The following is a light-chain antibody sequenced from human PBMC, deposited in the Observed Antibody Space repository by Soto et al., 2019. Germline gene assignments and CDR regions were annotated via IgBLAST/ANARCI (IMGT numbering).Light chain of an antibody. V-gene: IGKV3-20*01. CDR3: QQYGNSPLT. Sequence: EIVLTQSPGTVSLSPGERATLXXRASQSVSSNYVAWFQQKTGQAPRVXIYGASSRATGIPDRFSGSGAGTDFTLTISRLEPEDFAVYYCQQYGNSPLTFGGGTRLEIK. J-gene: IGKJ5*01. CDR1: QSVSSNY. CDR2: GAS.